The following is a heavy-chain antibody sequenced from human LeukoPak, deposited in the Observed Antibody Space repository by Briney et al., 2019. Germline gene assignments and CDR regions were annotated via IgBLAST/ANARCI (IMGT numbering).Heavy chain of an antibody. Sequence: ASVKVSCKASGYTFTSYGFSWVRQAPGQGLDWMGWISAYNGNTKYAQKLQGRVTMTPDTSTNTAYMALRSLRSDDRAGYYFARDLWWYSSDWYISGDAFDIWGQGKMVTVSS. CDR3: ARDLWWYSSDWYISGDAFDI. D-gene: IGHD6-19*01. J-gene: IGHJ3*02. CDR2: ISAYNGNT. CDR1: GYTFTSYG. V-gene: IGHV1-18*01.